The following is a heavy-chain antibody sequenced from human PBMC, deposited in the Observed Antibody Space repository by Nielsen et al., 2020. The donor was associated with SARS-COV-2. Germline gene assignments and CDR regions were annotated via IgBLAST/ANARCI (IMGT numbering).Heavy chain of an antibody. CDR3: ARSKVTTVLGPYLDAFDI. V-gene: IGHV1-69*13. J-gene: IGHJ3*02. D-gene: IGHD4-17*01. CDR2: IIPIFGTA. Sequence: SVKVSCKASGGTFSSYAISWVRQAPGQGLEWMGGIIPIFGTANYAQKFQGRVTITADESTSTAYMELSSLRSEDTAVYYCARSKVTTVLGPYLDAFDIWGEGTMVTVSS. CDR1: GGTFSSYA.